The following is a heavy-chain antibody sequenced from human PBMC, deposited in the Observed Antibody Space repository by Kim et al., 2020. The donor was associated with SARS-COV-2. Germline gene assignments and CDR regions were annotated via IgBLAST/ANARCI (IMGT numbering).Heavy chain of an antibody. J-gene: IGHJ5*02. CDR3: AKGLQLALS. Sequence: GGTYHAHSVKGRFTISRDTSKNTLYLRMNSLRAEDTAVYYCAKGLQLALSWGQGTLVTVSS. CDR2: GGT. V-gene: IGHV3-23*01. D-gene: IGHD6-13*01.